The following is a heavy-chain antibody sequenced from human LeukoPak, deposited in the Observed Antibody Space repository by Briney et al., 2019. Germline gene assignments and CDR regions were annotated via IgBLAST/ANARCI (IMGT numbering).Heavy chain of an antibody. J-gene: IGHJ4*02. D-gene: IGHD5-18*01. CDR2: IIPIFGTS. CDR3: AQGLDACMETVFDY. Sequence: SVKVSCKASGGSFNAYAISWVRQAPGQGLEWMGGIIPIFGTSNYAQKFQGRVTISTDESTSTAYMELSSLRSEDTAMYYCAQGLDACMETVFDYWGQGTLVTVSS. CDR1: GGSFNAYA. V-gene: IGHV1-69*05.